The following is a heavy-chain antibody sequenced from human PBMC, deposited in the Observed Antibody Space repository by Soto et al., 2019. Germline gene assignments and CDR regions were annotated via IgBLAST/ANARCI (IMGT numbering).Heavy chain of an antibody. CDR2: ISTSGATT. J-gene: IGHJ3*02. Sequence: GGSLRLSCGASGFTFNTYAMRWVRQAPGKGLQWVSAISTSGATTHYADSVKGRFTISRDNARNTLYLQMNSLRAEDTAVYYCARWDSSSARAYDAFEIWGQGTMVTVSS. CDR3: ARWDSSSARAYDAFEI. D-gene: IGHD6-6*01. CDR1: GFTFNTYA. V-gene: IGHV3-23*01.